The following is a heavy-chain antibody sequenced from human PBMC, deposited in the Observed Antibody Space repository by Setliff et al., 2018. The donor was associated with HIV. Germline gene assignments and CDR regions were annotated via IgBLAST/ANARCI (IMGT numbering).Heavy chain of an antibody. CDR2: TSHSGKT. D-gene: IGHD6-6*01. Sequence: PSETLSLTCAVYGGPLSGHYWSWIRQPPGQGLEWIGETSHSGKTKYNPSLKSRVTISVDTSKNQFSLKLSSVTAADTAVYYCAADARFDYWGQGTLVTVSS. CDR1: GGPLSGHY. CDR3: AADARFDY. J-gene: IGHJ4*02. V-gene: IGHV4-34*01.